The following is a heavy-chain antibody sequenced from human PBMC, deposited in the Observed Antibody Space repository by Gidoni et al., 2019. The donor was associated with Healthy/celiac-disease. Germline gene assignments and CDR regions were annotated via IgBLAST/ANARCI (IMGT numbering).Heavy chain of an antibody. J-gene: IGHJ4*02. Sequence: QVQLVQSGAEVKKPGSSVTVSCKASGGTFSSYAISWVRQAPGQGLEWMGGIIPIFGTANYAQKFQGRVTITADESTSTAYMELSSLRSEDTAVYYCARGVGYCSGGSCYSAYFDYWGQGTLVTVSS. D-gene: IGHD2-15*01. CDR1: GGTFSSYA. CDR3: ARGVGYCSGGSCYSAYFDY. V-gene: IGHV1-69*01. CDR2: IIPIFGTA.